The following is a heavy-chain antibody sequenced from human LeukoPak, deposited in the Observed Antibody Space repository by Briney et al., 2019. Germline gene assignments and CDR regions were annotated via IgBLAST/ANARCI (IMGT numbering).Heavy chain of an antibody. CDR1: GYTFTNYG. CDR2: ISAFNGEI. Sequence: ASVKVSCKASGYTFTNYGINWVRQAPGQGLEWMGWISAFNGEIYLAQRSQGRVSMATDTTTDTVYMELKSLRSDDTAVYFCTRGASTAYSGDYWGQGTLVTVSS. V-gene: IGHV1-18*01. D-gene: IGHD3-16*01. CDR3: TRGASTAYSGDY. J-gene: IGHJ4*02.